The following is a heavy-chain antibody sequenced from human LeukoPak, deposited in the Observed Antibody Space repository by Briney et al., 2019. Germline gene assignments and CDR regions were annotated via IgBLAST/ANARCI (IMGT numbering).Heavy chain of an antibody. CDR1: GGSISSDSYY. J-gene: IGHJ5*02. CDR3: AREVVGASTRYDWFDL. Sequence: SETLSLICSVSGGSISSDSYYWAWIRQPPGKGLEWIGNVFYSGSTNYNPSLRNRVTIYAHTSKNQISLRVNSVAAADTAVYYCAREVVGASTRYDWFDLWGQGILVTVSS. V-gene: IGHV4-39*02. D-gene: IGHD2-15*01. CDR2: VFYSGST.